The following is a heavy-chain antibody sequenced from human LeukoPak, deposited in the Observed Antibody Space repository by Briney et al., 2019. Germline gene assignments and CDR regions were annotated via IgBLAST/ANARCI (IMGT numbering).Heavy chain of an antibody. Sequence: GRSLRLSGAASGFTFGSYGMSWVRQARGKGLEWFSVISISGRSRDYADSAKGRVTISRDNSKNTLNQQMKSLRAEDTAVYYCAKVQLRSVWKVFDYWGQGTMVTVSS. J-gene: IGHJ4*02. CDR2: ISISGRSR. D-gene: IGHD5/OR15-5a*01. CDR1: GFTFGSYG. CDR3: AKVQLRSVWKVFDY. V-gene: IGHV3-23*01.